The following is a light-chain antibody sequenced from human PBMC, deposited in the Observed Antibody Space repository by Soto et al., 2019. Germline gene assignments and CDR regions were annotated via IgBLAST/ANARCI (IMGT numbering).Light chain of an antibody. CDR3: LQDYNYPRT. CDR1: QDISNY. Sequence: DIQMTQSPSSLSASVGDRVTITCQASQDISNYLNWYQQKPGKAPKLLIYDASNLETGVPSRFSGSGSGTDFTFTISSLQPEDIATYYCLQDYNYPRTFGPGTKVDVK. V-gene: IGKV1-33*01. CDR2: DAS. J-gene: IGKJ3*01.